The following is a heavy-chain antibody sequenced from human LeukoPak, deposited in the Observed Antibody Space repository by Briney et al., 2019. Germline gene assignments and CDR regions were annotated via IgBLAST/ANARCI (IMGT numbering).Heavy chain of an antibody. J-gene: IGHJ4*02. CDR2: VSGSGGNI. V-gene: IGHV3-23*01. Sequence: PGGSLRLSCAASGFTFSSYWMSWVRQAPGKGLEWVSGVSGSGGNIHYADSAKGRFTISRDNSKNTLYLQMNSLRAEDTAVYYCAASLPNIVVVPATKGPFGYWGQGALVTVSS. D-gene: IGHD2-2*01. CDR1: GFTFSSYW. CDR3: AASLPNIVVVPATKGPFGY.